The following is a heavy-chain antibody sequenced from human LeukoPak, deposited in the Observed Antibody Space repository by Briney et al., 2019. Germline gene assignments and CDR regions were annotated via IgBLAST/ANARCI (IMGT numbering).Heavy chain of an antibody. Sequence: PSEALSLTCTVSGGSISSYYWSWIRQPPGKGLEWIGYIYYSGSTNYNPSLKSRVTISVDTSKNQFSLKLSSVTAADTAVYYCARSYGDYGFPFDLWGRGTMDTVSS. J-gene: IGHJ2*01. CDR1: GGSISSYY. CDR2: IYYSGST. V-gene: IGHV4-59*08. D-gene: IGHD4-17*01. CDR3: ARSYGDYGFPFDL.